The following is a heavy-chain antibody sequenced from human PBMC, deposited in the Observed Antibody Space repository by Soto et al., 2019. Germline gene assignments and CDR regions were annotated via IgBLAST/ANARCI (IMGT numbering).Heavy chain of an antibody. CDR3: ARSSGVKLGIIMWVTNWFAP. J-gene: IGHJ5*02. CDR2: INPHGGST. CDR1: RDTFTSYY. Sequence: ASVKVSCKAPRDTFTSYYITWVRQAPGQVLEWMGVINPHGGSTAYAQKFKGRVTLTRDTSASTVYMEVSSLTSEDTAMYYCARSSGVKLGIIMWVTNWFAPWGQGTLVTVSS. V-gene: IGHV1-46*01. D-gene: IGHD3-16*01.